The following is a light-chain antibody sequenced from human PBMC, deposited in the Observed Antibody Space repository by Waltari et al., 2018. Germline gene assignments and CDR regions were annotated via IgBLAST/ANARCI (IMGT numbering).Light chain of an antibody. CDR1: PSVFDTSYNKND. CDR3: QQYYTKNQYI. Sequence: DIVLTQSPHSLTVSLGESATINCTSSPSVFDTSYNKNDITWYQQKPGQPPKVRIHWASVRESGVPDRFSGSGSGTDFTLTISSLQAEDVAVYYCQQYYTKNQYILGQGKKMEIK. CDR2: WAS. V-gene: IGKV4-1*01. J-gene: IGKJ2*01.